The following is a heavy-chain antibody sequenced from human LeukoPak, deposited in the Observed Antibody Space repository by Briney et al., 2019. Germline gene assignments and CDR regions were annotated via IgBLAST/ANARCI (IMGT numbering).Heavy chain of an antibody. CDR3: ARDQGGDYGDYGRNFDY. V-gene: IGHV1-18*04. J-gene: IGHJ4*02. Sequence: ASVKVSCKASGYTFTGYYIHWVRQAPGQGLEWMGWISAYNGNTHYAQKFQGRVTMTTDTSTSTAYMELRSLRSDDTAVYYCARDQGGDYGDYGRNFDYWGQGTLVTVSS. D-gene: IGHD4-17*01. CDR1: GYTFTGYY. CDR2: ISAYNGNT.